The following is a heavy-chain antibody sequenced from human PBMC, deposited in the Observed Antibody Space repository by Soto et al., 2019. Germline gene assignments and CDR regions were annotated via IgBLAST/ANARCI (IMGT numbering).Heavy chain of an antibody. CDR2: IYPKSGLR. V-gene: IGHV1-2*02. J-gene: IGHJ4*02. CDR1: GYTFTNYY. Sequence: QVQLVQSGSEAKKPGASVKVSCRASGYTFTNYYIHWVRLAPGQGLEWMGYIYPKSGLRSHAYRCQGSVTLTRDTSSNTAYTELTGLTSDDGAVYFCARRDTSGSFDYWGQGTLVTVAS. CDR3: ARRDTSGSFDY. D-gene: IGHD1-1*01.